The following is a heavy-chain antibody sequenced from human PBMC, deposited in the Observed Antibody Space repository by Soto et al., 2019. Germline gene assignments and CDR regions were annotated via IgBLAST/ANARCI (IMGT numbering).Heavy chain of an antibody. J-gene: IGHJ6*02. V-gene: IGHV3-74*01. CDR1: GFTFSSYW. CDR2: INSDGSST. CDR3: ARRGELPIAARSGYYYGMDV. Sequence: GGSLRLSCAASGFTFSSYWMHWVRQAPGKGLVWVSRINSDGSSTSYADSVKGRFTISRDNAKNTLYLQMNSLRAEGTAVYYCARRGELPIAARSGYYYGMDVWGQGTTVTVSS. D-gene: IGHD6-6*01.